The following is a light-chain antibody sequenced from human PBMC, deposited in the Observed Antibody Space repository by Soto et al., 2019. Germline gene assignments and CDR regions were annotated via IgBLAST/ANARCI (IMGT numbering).Light chain of an antibody. CDR1: QSISTN. V-gene: IGKV3-15*01. CDR2: DAS. Sequence: MTKCPTALTVSPGYRAAPACRASQSISTNLAWHQQKPGQAPRILMLDASTLATGIPARFSGSGSGTEFTLTISSLQSEDFAIYYCQQYDNCPFTFGQGTRLDIK. J-gene: IGKJ5*01. CDR3: QQYDNCPFT.